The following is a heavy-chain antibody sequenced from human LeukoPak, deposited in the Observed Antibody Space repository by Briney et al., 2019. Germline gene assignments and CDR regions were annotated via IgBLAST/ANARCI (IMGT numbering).Heavy chain of an antibody. D-gene: IGHD2-2*01. CDR3: ARDPRIEVVVPAAHNWFDP. CDR1: GFTFSTYW. Sequence: GGSLRLSCAASGFTFSTYWMTWVRQAPGKGLEWVANMKRDGSEVYYANSVKGHFTISRDNAKNPLYLQMNSLRAEDTAVYYCARDPRIEVVVPAAHNWFDPWGQGTLVTVSS. CDR2: MKRDGSEV. J-gene: IGHJ5*02. V-gene: IGHV3-7*01.